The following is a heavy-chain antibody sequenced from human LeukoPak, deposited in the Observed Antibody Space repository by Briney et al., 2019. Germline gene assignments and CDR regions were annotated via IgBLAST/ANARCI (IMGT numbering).Heavy chain of an antibody. V-gene: IGHV3-23*01. D-gene: IGHD3-16*01. CDR3: AKASWVSSADAVL. CDR1: GFTFSNAW. J-gene: IGHJ4*02. CDR2: LRGDGET. Sequence: GGSLRLSCAASGFTFSNAWMSWVRRAPARGLEWVSSLRGDGETFYADSVKGRFTLSRDESRNTVYLHLNNLRVEDTAVYYCAKASWVSSADAVLWGQGTLVTVSS.